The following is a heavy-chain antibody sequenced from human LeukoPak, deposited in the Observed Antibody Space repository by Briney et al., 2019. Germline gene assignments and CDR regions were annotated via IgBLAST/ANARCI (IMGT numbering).Heavy chain of an antibody. CDR3: ARALAAAAPLDY. Sequence: ASVKVSCKASGYTFTGYYMHWVRQAPGQGPEWMGVISPSGGSTTYAQKFQGRVTLTRDMSTSTDYLELSSLRSEDTAVYYCARALAAAAPLDYWGQGTLVTVSS. CDR2: ISPSGGST. CDR1: GYTFTGYY. J-gene: IGHJ4*02. D-gene: IGHD6-13*01. V-gene: IGHV1-46*01.